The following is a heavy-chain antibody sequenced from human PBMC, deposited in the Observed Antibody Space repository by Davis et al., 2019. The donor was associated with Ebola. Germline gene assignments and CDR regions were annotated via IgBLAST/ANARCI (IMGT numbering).Heavy chain of an antibody. V-gene: IGHV3-23*01. Sequence: PGGSLRLSCAASGFTFSSYAMSWVRQAPGKGLEWVSLISGSGGGTYYADSVKGRFTISRDNSKNTLYMQMNSLRVEDTAVYYCAKGKGAGSHYSYSMNVWGKGTTVTVS. J-gene: IGHJ6*03. CDR2: ISGSGGGT. CDR3: AKGKGAGSHYSYSMNV. CDR1: GFTFSSYA. D-gene: IGHD1-1*01.